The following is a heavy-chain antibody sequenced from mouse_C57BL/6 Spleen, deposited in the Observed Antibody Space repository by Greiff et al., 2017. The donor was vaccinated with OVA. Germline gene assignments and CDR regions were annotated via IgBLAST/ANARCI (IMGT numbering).Heavy chain of an antibody. Sequence: VQLQQPGAELVKPGASVKLSCKASGYTFTSYWMHWVKQRPGQGLEWIGMIHPNSGSTNYNEKFKSKATLTVDKASSTAYMQLSSLTSEDSAVYYSSRAEIPSVYYYGSSAYFDYWGQGTTLTVSS. D-gene: IGHD1-1*01. CDR1: GYTFTSYW. V-gene: IGHV1-64*01. J-gene: IGHJ2*01. CDR2: IHPNSGST. CDR3: SRAEIPSVYYYGSSAYFDY.